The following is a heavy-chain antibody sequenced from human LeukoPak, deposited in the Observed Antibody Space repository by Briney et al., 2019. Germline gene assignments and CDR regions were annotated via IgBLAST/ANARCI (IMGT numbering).Heavy chain of an antibody. CDR1: GFTFSSYG. D-gene: IGHD3-10*01. CDR2: IRYDGSNK. Sequence: GGSLRLSCAASGFTFSSYGMHWVRQAPGKGLEWVAFIRYDGSNKYYADSVKGRFTISRDNSKNTLYLQMNSLRAEDTAVYYCAKGQLRYYYGSGSAFDIWGQGTMVTVSS. V-gene: IGHV3-30*02. J-gene: IGHJ3*02. CDR3: AKGQLRYYYGSGSAFDI.